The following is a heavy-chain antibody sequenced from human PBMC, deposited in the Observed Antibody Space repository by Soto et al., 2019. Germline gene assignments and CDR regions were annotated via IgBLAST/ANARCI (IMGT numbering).Heavy chain of an antibody. CDR3: VRDRRAAAFDN. D-gene: IGHD6-13*01. CDR1: GFTFSTYW. J-gene: IGHJ4*02. V-gene: IGHV3-7*01. CDR2: IKEDGSEK. Sequence: PGGSLRLSCAASGFTFSTYWMSWVRQAPGKGPEWVANIKEDGSEKNYVDSVKGRFTISRDNGKNSLSLEMNSLRAEDTAVYYCVRDRRAAAFDNWGQGTEVTVSS.